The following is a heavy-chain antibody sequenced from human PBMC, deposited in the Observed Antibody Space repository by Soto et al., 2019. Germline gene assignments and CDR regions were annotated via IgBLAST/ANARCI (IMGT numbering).Heavy chain of an antibody. V-gene: IGHV1-18*01. J-gene: IGHJ4*02. CDR3: AREAINYDYVWGSYHGYYFDR. CDR1: GYTFTSYG. D-gene: IGHD3-16*02. CDR2: ISANNGKT. Sequence: ASVKVSCKASGYTFTSYGISWVRQAPGQGLEWMGWISANNGKTNYAQKFQGRATMTTDTSTSTAYMELRSLRSDDTAVYYCAREAINYDYVWGSYHGYYFDRWGQ.